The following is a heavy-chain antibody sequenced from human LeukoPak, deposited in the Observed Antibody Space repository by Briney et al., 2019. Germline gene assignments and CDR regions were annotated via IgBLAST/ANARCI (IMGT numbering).Heavy chain of an antibody. CDR3: ARDTLGEGEDANYAVYYFAY. CDR2: ISSSGSTI. J-gene: IGHJ4*02. Sequence: GGALRLSCAASGFTFSSYEMNWVRQAPGKGLEGASYISSSGSTIYYADSVKGRFTISRDNGKNSLDLQMNSLRADDTAVYYCARDTLGEGEDANYAVYYFAYWGQGTVVTVSS. V-gene: IGHV3-48*03. D-gene: IGHD4/OR15-4a*01. CDR1: GFTFSSYE.